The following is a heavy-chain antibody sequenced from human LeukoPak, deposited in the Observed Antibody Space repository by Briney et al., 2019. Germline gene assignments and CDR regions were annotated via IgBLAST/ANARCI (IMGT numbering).Heavy chain of an antibody. V-gene: IGHV3-30*18. CDR1: GFTFSSYG. CDR2: ISYDGSNK. D-gene: IGHD3-22*01. CDR3: AKADRRWATYYYDTSGYYYDY. J-gene: IGHJ4*02. Sequence: PGGSLRLSCAASGFTFSSYGMHWVRQAPGKGLEWVAVISYDGSNKYYADSVKGRFTISRDNSKNTMYLQMNSLRAEDTAVYYCAKADRRWATYYYDTSGYYYDYWGQGTLVTVSS.